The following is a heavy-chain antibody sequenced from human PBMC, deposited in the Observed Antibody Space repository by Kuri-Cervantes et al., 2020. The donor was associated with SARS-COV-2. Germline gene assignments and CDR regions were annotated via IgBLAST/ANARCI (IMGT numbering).Heavy chain of an antibody. V-gene: IGHV4-34*01. D-gene: IGHD2-2*01. CDR2: INHSGST. J-gene: IGHJ1*01. Sequence: SETLSLICAVYGGSFSGYYWSWIRQPPGKGLEWIGEINHSGSTNYNPSLKSRVTISVDTSKNQFSLKLSSVTAADTAVYYCASLSYCSSTSCYSSIEYFQHWGQGTLVTVSS. CDR3: ASLSYCSSTSCYSSIEYFQH. CDR1: GGSFSGYY.